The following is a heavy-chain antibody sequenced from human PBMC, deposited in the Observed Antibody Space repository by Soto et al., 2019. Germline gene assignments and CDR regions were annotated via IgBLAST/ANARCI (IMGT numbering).Heavy chain of an antibody. D-gene: IGHD2-21*01. V-gene: IGHV3-7*01. J-gene: IGHJ4*02. CDR1: GFTFNNYA. CDR2: ISPDGGQP. Sequence: PGGSLRLSCAASGFTFNNYAMNWVRQAPGKGLEWVANISPDGGQPYYVDSVKGRFTISRDNAKNSLSLQMNSLRADDTAVYYCFGGADYWGLGTLVTVSS. CDR3: FGGADY.